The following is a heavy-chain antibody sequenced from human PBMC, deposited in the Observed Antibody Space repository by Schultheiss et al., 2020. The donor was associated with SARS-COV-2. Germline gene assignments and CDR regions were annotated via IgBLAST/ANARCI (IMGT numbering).Heavy chain of an antibody. V-gene: IGHV4-59*01. CDR2: VYYRGST. D-gene: IGHD3-3*01. CDR1: GDSISDYF. CDR3: ARESYDFWSGYLPAYYYMDV. Sequence: SETLSLTCTVSGDSISDYFWNWIRQSPGKGLEWIGYVYYRGSTSYNPSLKSRVTISVDTSKNQFSLKLTSVTAADTAVYYCARESYDFWSGYLPAYYYMDVWGKGTTVTVSS. J-gene: IGHJ6*03.